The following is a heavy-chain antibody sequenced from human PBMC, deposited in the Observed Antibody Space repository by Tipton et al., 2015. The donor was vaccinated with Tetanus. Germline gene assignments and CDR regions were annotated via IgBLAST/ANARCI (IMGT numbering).Heavy chain of an antibody. Sequence: SLRLSCAASRFTFSSYGMHWVRQAPGKGLEWVAVISYDGNSEYYADSVKGRFTISRDNSKNTLSLQMNSLRAEDTAVYYCARGGSYSYGPRGFDLWGRGTLVTVSS. D-gene: IGHD5-18*01. CDR1: RFTFSSYG. CDR3: ARGGSYSYGPRGFDL. J-gene: IGHJ2*01. CDR2: ISYDGNSE. V-gene: IGHV3-30*03.